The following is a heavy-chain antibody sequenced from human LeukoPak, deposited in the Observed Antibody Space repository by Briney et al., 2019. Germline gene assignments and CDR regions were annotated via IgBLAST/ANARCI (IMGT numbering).Heavy chain of an antibody. CDR1: GFTFSSYE. V-gene: IGHV3-48*03. CDR2: ISSSGSTI. Sequence: PGGSLRLSCAASGFTFSSYEMNWVRQAPGKGLEWVSYISSSGSTIYYADSVKGRFTISRDNSKNTLYLQMNSLGAEDTAVYYCARKPQWLLGSRFYFDYWGQGTLVTVSS. D-gene: IGHD3-22*01. J-gene: IGHJ4*02. CDR3: ARKPQWLLGSRFYFDY.